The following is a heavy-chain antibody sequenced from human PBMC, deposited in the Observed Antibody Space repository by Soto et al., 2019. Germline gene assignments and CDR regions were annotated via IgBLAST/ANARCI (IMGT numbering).Heavy chain of an antibody. Sequence: EVLLEESGGGLVQPGGSLRLSCAASGFTVSNNYMTWVRQAPGKGLEWVSGIQDSGSISYLDSVRDRFTISRDSSKNTVFLQMNSLRPDDTAVYSCARGEGSGSNALGYWGQGTLVTVSS. V-gene: IGHV3-66*01. D-gene: IGHD3-10*01. CDR3: ARGEGSGSNALGY. CDR1: GFTVSNNY. CDR2: IQDSGSI. J-gene: IGHJ4*02.